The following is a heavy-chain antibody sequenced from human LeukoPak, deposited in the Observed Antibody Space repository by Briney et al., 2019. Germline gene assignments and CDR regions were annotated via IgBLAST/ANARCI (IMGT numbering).Heavy chain of an antibody. CDR2: ISSDGSGI. CDR3: ANYFHGDYNY. Sequence: GGSLRLSCAASGFTFSSYWMHWVRQAPGKGPVWVSRISSDGSGINYADSVKGRFTISRDNAKNTLYLQMNSLRAEDTAVYYCANYFHGDYNYWGQGTLVTVSS. J-gene: IGHJ4*02. D-gene: IGHD4-17*01. V-gene: IGHV3-74*01. CDR1: GFTFSSYW.